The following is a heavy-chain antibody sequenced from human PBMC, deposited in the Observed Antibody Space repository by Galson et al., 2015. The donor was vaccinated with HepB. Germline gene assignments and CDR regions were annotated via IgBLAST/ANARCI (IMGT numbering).Heavy chain of an antibody. V-gene: IGHV4-4*02. J-gene: IGHJ6*02. D-gene: IGHD3-3*01. Sequence: ETLSLTCVVSGGSIISNYWWTWVRQSPGKGLEWIGEIYHSGSINYNPSLKSRVTISVDKSKNHFSLNLSSVTAADTAMYYCARDTPRIFGVGKGYYYYGMDVWGQGTTVTVSS. CDR2: IYHSGSI. CDR3: ARDTPRIFGVGKGYYYYGMDV. CDR1: GGSIISNYW.